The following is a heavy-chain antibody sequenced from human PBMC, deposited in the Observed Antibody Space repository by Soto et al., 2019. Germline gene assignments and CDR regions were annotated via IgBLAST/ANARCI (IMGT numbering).Heavy chain of an antibody. CDR1: GYIYTNYY. Sequence: SVKVSCKASGYIYTNYYIHWVRQAPGQGLEWMGGIIPIFGTANYAQKFQGRVTITADESTSTAYMELSSLRSEDTAVYYCAREGGSGSYRYYGMDVWGQGTTVTVSS. CDR2: IIPIFGTA. CDR3: AREGGSGSYRYYGMDV. J-gene: IGHJ6*02. D-gene: IGHD3-10*01. V-gene: IGHV1-69*13.